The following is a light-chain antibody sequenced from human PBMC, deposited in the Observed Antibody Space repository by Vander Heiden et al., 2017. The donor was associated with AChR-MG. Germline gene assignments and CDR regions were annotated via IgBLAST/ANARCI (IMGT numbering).Light chain of an antibody. Sequence: DIVSTQPPAPLSLPPGEDATLSCTASRGVSSNLAWYQQKPGQAPSLLIYDTSNGATSPQARFGGRGSGTVFPITSGRQQHEVVADYCWQQRSKWPPTFGQGTKVEIK. CDR3: QQRSKWPPT. V-gene: IGKV3-11*01. CDR1: RGVSSN. J-gene: IGKJ1*01. CDR2: DTS.